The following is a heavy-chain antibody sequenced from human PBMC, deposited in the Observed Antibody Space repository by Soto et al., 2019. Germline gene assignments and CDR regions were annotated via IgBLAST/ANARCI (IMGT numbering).Heavy chain of an antibody. Sequence: QVQLVESGGGVVQPGRSLRLSCAASGFTFSSQGIHWVRQAPGTGLEWVAVIWNDASNEYYIDSVKGRFTISRDNSKNTLYLQMNSLRVEDTAVYYCARDAGSGRCYFDLWGRGTQVTVSS. CDR2: IWNDASNE. CDR3: ARDAGSGRCYFDL. D-gene: IGHD3-10*01. CDR1: GFTFSSQG. J-gene: IGHJ2*01. V-gene: IGHV3-33*01.